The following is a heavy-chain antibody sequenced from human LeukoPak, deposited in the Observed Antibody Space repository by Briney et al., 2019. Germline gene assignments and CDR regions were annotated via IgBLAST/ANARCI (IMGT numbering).Heavy chain of an antibody. CDR3: ARAVNGYSYGWQYYFDY. J-gene: IGHJ4*02. Sequence: PSETLSLTCTVSGGSIGSYYWSWIRQPPGKGLEWIGYIYYSGSTNYNPSLKSRVTISVDTSKNQFSLKLSSVTAADTAVYYCARAVNGYSYGWQYYFDYWGQGTLVTVSS. CDR2: IYYSGST. CDR1: GGSIGSYY. V-gene: IGHV4-59*01. D-gene: IGHD5-18*01.